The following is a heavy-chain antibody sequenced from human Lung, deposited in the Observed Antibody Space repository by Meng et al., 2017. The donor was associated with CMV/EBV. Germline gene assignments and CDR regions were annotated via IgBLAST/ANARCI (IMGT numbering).Heavy chain of an antibody. J-gene: IGHJ4*02. Sequence: GEXXTISCAASGFTVRNTYMNWVRRAPGKGLEWVSTIYIGDTTYYTDSVKGRFTISRDTSKNTLYLQMNSLRVEDTAVYYCARGLAADGIFDSWGQGTRVTVSS. CDR3: ARGLAADGIFDS. V-gene: IGHV3-53*01. CDR2: IYIGDTT. D-gene: IGHD6-13*01. CDR1: GFTVRNTY.